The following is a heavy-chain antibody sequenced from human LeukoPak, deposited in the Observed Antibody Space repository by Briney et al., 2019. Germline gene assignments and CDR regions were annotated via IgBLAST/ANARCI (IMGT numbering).Heavy chain of an antibody. Sequence: GGSLRLSCAASGFSFSYFWMSWVRQPPGKGLEWVANIKEDGTEKYYVDSVKGRFTISRDNAKKSLFLQMNSLRAEDTAVYYCARDAEVGTLFGVLSRYNWFDPWGQGALVTVSS. J-gene: IGHJ5*02. V-gene: IGHV3-7*01. CDR3: ARDAEVGTLFGVLSRYNWFDP. D-gene: IGHD3-3*01. CDR1: GFSFSYFW. CDR2: IKEDGTEK.